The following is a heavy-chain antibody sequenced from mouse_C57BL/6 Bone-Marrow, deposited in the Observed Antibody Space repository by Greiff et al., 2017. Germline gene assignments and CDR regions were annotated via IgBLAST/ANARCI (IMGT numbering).Heavy chain of an antibody. CDR2: INPNNGGT. Sequence: VQLQQSGPELVKPGASVKISCKASGYTFTDYYMNWVKQSHGKSLEWIGDINPNNGGTSYNQKFKGKATLTVDKSSSTAYMELRSLTSEDSAVYYCARSRGYDVDFDVWGTGTTVTVSS. CDR1: GYTFTDYY. J-gene: IGHJ1*03. CDR3: ARSRGYDVDFDV. D-gene: IGHD2-2*01. V-gene: IGHV1-26*01.